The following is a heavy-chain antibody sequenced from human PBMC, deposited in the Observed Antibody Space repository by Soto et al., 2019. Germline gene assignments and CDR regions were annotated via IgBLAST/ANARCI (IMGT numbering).Heavy chain of an antibody. J-gene: IGHJ3*01. CDR1: GGTFSTYT. D-gene: IGHD2-2*01. CDR3: SIGSWSAETFDV. V-gene: IGHV1-69*02. Sequence: QVHLEQSGAEVKKPGSSVKVSCKAAGGTFSTYTLIWVRQAPGQGLEWMGRIIPMLTVKNSAQKFQGRVTLTADKSTSPAFMELTSLTSDDTAVYYCSIGSWSAETFDVWGQGTMVTVSS. CDR2: IIPMLTVK.